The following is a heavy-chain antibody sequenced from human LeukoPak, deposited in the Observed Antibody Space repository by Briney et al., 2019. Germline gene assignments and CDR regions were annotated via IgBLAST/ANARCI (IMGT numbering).Heavy chain of an antibody. V-gene: IGHV1-18*01. CDR2: ISAYNGNT. Sequence: ASVKVSCKASGYTLTSYGISWVRQAPGQGLEWMGWISAYNGNTNYAQKLQGRVTMTTDTSTSTAYMELRSLRSDDTAVYYCAREIAAAGPYYYYYMDVWGKGTTVTVSS. J-gene: IGHJ6*03. CDR1: GYTLTSYG. CDR3: AREIAAAGPYYYYYMDV. D-gene: IGHD6-13*01.